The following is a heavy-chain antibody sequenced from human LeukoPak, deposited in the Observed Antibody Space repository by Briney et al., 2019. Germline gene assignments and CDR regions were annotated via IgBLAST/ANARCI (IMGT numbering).Heavy chain of an antibody. Sequence: ASVKVSCKVSGYTLTELTMHWVRQAPRKGLEWMGGFDPEDGETIYAQKFQGRVTMTEDTSTDTAYMEPSSLRSEDTAVYYCATSVVVPAALDYWGQGTLVTVSS. V-gene: IGHV1-24*01. CDR1: GYTLTELT. D-gene: IGHD2-2*01. CDR3: ATSVVVPAALDY. J-gene: IGHJ4*02. CDR2: FDPEDGET.